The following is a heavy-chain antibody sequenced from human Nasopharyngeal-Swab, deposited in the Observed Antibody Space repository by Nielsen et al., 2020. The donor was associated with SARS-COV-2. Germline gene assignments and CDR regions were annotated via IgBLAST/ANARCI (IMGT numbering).Heavy chain of an antibody. V-gene: IGHV3-48*04. CDR2: MSSNSRAI. J-gene: IGHJ4*02. D-gene: IGHD6-13*01. CDR3: ARDRWAAAANIFLDS. Sequence: GGSLRLSCEASGFSFSSYGMNWVRQAPGKGLEWLSYMSSNSRAIFYADSVKGRFTISRDNTKNFLYLDMNSLRVEDTAVYYCARDRWAAAANIFLDSWGQGTPVTVSS. CDR1: GFSFSSYG.